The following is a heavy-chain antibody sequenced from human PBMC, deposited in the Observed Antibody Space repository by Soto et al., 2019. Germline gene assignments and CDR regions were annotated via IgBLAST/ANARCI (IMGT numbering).Heavy chain of an antibody. D-gene: IGHD1-20*01. CDR1: CVSSISSSYY. V-gene: IGHV4-39*01. Sequence: SETLSHTCTVSCVSSISSSYYWGWIRKPPGKGLEWIGSIYYSGSTYYNPSLKSRVTISVDTSKNQFSLKLSSVTAAYTAVYYGGRRYNWNVPAFWGKGTFVTGS. CDR2: IYYSGST. CDR3: GRRYNWNVPAF. J-gene: IGHJ4*02.